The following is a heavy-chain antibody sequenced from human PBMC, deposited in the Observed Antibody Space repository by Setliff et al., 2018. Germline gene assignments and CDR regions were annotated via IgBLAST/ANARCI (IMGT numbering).Heavy chain of an antibody. D-gene: IGHD3-3*01. Sequence: ASVKVSCKAPGYTFTTYGVAWVRQAPGQGLEWLGWISGYNGNTNYAQRFQGRVTTTIDTSTNTAYMELRSLRSDDTAVYYCARVPRLEWLLPTFDSWGQGTLVTVSS. CDR1: GYTFTTYG. V-gene: IGHV1-18*01. J-gene: IGHJ4*02. CDR2: ISGYNGNT. CDR3: ARVPRLEWLLPTFDS.